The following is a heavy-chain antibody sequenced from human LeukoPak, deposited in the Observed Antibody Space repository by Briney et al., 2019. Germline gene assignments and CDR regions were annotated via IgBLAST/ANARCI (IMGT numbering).Heavy chain of an antibody. CDR3: ARSRAVGLSNSMSAFDI. Sequence: GASVKVSCKASGYTFTSYGISWVRQAPGQGLEWMGWISAYNGNTNYAQKLQGRVTMTTDTSTSTAYMELRSLRSDDTAVYYCARSRAVGLSNSMSAFDIWGQGTMVTVSS. J-gene: IGHJ3*02. D-gene: IGHD2/OR15-2a*01. CDR2: ISAYNGNT. V-gene: IGHV1-18*01. CDR1: GYTFTSYG.